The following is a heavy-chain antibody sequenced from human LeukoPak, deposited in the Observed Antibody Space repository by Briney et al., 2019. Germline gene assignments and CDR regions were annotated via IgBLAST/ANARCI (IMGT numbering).Heavy chain of an antibody. Sequence: TGGSLRLSCAASAFTFSRYAMSWVRQAPGKGLEWVSDISASGGDTFYADSVKGRFTISRDNSKNTLSLQMNSLRVEDTAVYYCAKLPLWFGVLRFGLDVWGQGTTVTVSS. J-gene: IGHJ6*02. CDR3: AKLPLWFGVLRFGLDV. CDR1: AFTFSRYA. D-gene: IGHD3-10*01. CDR2: ISASGGDT. V-gene: IGHV3-23*01.